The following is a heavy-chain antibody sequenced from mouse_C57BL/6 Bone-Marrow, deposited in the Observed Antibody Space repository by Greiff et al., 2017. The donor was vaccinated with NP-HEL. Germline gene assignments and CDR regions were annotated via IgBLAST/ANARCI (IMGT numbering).Heavy chain of an antibody. Sequence: EVKLMESGPGLVKPSQSLSLTCSVTGYSITSGYYWNWIRQFPGNKQEWMGYISYDGSNNYNPSLKNRISITRDTSKNQFFLKLNSVTTEDTATYYCARVGDYDYFDYWGQGTTLTVSS. D-gene: IGHD2-4*01. V-gene: IGHV3-6*01. CDR3: ARVGDYDYFDY. CDR1: GYSITSGYY. CDR2: ISYDGSN. J-gene: IGHJ2*01.